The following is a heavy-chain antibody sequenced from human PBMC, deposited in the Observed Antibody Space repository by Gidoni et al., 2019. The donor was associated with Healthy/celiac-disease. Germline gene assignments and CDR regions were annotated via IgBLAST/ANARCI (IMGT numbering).Heavy chain of an antibody. Sequence: QVQLVESGGGVVQPGSALRLCYAAPGLTFSSYARHRCCQAPGKGMEWLAVRSYDGSNQYYAASVKGRFTISRDNSKNTLYLQMNSLRAEDTAVYYCARATYYYDSSGSYWCQGTLVTVSS. CDR2: RSYDGSNQ. D-gene: IGHD3-22*01. J-gene: IGHJ4*02. V-gene: IGHV3-30*04. CDR3: ARATYYYDSSGSY. CDR1: GLTFSSYA.